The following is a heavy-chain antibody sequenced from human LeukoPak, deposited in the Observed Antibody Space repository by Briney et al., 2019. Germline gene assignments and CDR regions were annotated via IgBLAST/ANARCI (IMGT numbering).Heavy chain of an antibody. CDR3: ARAYYYDSSGYYFRYYFDY. D-gene: IGHD3-22*01. Sequence: ASVKVSCKASGYTFTSYYMHWVRQAPGQGLEWMGIINPSGGSTSYAQKFQGRVTMTRDTSTSTVHMELSSLRSEDTAVYYCARAYYYDSSGYYFRYYFDYWGQGTLVTVSS. V-gene: IGHV1-46*03. CDR2: INPSGGST. J-gene: IGHJ4*02. CDR1: GYTFTSYY.